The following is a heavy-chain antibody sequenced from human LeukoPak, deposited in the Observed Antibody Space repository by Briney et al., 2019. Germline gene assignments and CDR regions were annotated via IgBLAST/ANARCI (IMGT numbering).Heavy chain of an antibody. V-gene: IGHV4-34*01. CDR3: ASHFWSGYFYDY. D-gene: IGHD3-3*02. CDR1: GGSFSGYY. CDR2: INHSGST. J-gene: IGHJ4*02. Sequence: PSETLSLTRAVYGGSFSGYYWSWIRQPPGKGLEWIGEINHSGSTNYNPSLKSRVTISVDTSKNQFSLKLSSVTAADTAVYYCASHFWSGYFYDYWGQGTLVTVSS.